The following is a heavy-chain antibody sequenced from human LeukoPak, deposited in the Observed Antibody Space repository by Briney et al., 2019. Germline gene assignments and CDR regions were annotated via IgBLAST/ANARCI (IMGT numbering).Heavy chain of an antibody. V-gene: IGHV4-34*01. Sequence: SETLSLTCAVYGGSFSGYSWSWIRQSPGKGLEWIGEINYSGSTNSNPSLKSRVTISVDTSKNQFSLKLTSVTAADTAVYYCARLDGQNYSPDCWGQGALVTVSS. CDR3: ARLDGQNYSPDC. J-gene: IGHJ4*02. CDR2: INYSGST. D-gene: IGHD5-24*01. CDR1: GGSFSGYS.